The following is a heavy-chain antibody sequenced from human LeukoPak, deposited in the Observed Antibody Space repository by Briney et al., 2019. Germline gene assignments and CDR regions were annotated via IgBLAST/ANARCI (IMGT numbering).Heavy chain of an antibody. CDR2: INHSGST. V-gene: IGHV4-34*01. J-gene: IGHJ4*02. CDR1: GGSFGGYY. CDR3: ASSEYCSGGSCYSRPDY. Sequence: SETLSLTCAVYGGSFGGYYWSWIRQPPGKGLEWIGEINHSGSTSYNPSLKSRVTISVDTSKNQFSLKLSSVTAADTAVYYCASSEYCSGGSCYSRPDYWGQGTLVTVSS. D-gene: IGHD2-15*01.